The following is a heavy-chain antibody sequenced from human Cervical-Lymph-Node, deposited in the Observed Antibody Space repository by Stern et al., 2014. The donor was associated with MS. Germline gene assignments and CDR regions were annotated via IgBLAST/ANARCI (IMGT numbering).Heavy chain of an antibody. CDR3: AKDEAALTAAAGNFDY. CDR1: GFTFSSHA. J-gene: IGHJ4*02. Sequence: EMQLVESGGGLVQPGGSLRLTCAASGFTFSSHAMSWVRQAPGKGLEWVSVISDSGGSTNYADSVKGRFTISRDNSKNTLYLQMNSLRAEDTAVYYCAKDEAALTAAAGNFDYWGQGTLVTVSS. CDR2: ISDSGGST. D-gene: IGHD6-13*01. V-gene: IGHV3-23*04.